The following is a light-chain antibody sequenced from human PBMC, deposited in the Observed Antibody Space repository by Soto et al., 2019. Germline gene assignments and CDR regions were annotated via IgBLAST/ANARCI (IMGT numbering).Light chain of an antibody. Sequence: EIVLSQSPATLSLSPGERATLSCRASQSVSTYLAWYQQKPGQAPRLLIFDTSNRATGIPARFSGSGSGTDFTLTISSLEPEDFAVYYCRQRSNWPPITFGQGTRPEN. J-gene: IGKJ5*01. CDR3: RQRSNWPPIT. V-gene: IGKV3-11*01. CDR2: DTS. CDR1: QSVSTY.